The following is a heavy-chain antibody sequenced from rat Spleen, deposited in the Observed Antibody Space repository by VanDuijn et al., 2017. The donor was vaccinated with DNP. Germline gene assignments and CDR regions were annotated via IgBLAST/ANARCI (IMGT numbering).Heavy chain of an antibody. D-gene: IGHD1-7*01. CDR1: GFTFSSYW. CDR3: ATHRLRVFHY. V-gene: IGHV5-58*01. J-gene: IGHJ2*01. CDR2: INTDGDSI. Sequence: EVQLVETGGGLVQPGRSLKLSCVASGFTFSSYWMYWIRQAPGKGLEWLASINTDGDSIYYSDSVKGRFTISRDNAKSTLYLQMVSLRSEDTATYYCATHRLRVFHYWGQGVMVTVSS.